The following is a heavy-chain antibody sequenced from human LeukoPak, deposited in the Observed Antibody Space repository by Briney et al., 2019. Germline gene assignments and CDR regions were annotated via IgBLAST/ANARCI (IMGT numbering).Heavy chain of an antibody. CDR3: ARDSTNGTGWFFDF. CDR1: GGSISSGSYY. Sequence: PSETLSLTCTVSGGSISSGSYYWTWIRQPSGKGLEWIGYIYHTGSTYYNPSLKSRVTISVDRSKNHFSLKVSSVTAADTAVYYCARDSTNGTGWFFDFWGQGTLVTVSS. CDR2: IYHTGST. D-gene: IGHD1-14*01. V-gene: IGHV4-30-2*01. J-gene: IGHJ4*02.